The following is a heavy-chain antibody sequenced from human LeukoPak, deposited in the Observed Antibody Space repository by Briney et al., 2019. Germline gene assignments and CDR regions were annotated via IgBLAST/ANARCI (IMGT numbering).Heavy chain of an antibody. D-gene: IGHD2-8*01. J-gene: IGHJ6*04. CDR3: AKEMGGLDV. Sequence: GGSLRLSCAASGFSFSTYSMSWVRQAPGKGLEWVSYIKSDATITYYADSVRGRFTISRDNAKDSLYLEMNSLRAEDTAVYYCAKEMGGLDVWGKGTTVTVSS. CDR2: IKSDATIT. V-gene: IGHV3-48*01. CDR1: GFSFSTYS.